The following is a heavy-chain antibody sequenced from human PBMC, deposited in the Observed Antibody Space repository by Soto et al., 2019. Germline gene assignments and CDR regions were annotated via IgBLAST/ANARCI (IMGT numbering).Heavy chain of an antibody. Sequence: QVQLQESGPGLVKPSETLSLTCTVSGGSISSYYWSWIRQPPGKGLEWIGYIYYSGSTNYNPSLKSRVTISVDTSKNQCSLKLSSVTAADTAVYYCARSSLVADTTGSFDYWGQGTLVTVSS. CDR1: GGSISSYY. D-gene: IGHD5-18*01. V-gene: IGHV4-59*08. J-gene: IGHJ4*02. CDR3: ARSSLVADTTGSFDY. CDR2: IYYSGST.